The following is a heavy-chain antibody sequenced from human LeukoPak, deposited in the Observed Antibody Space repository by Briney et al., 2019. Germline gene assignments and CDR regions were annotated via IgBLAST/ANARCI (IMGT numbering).Heavy chain of an antibody. J-gene: IGHJ4*02. Sequence: SETLSLTCSVSGGSISSNGYCWGWIRQPPGKGLEWIGAIYYSGSAYYNPSLKSRVTISVDTSKNQFSLKVTSVTAADTAVYYCARAYGARPYYYFDSWGQGTLVTVSS. V-gene: IGHV4-39*01. CDR1: GGSISSNGYC. D-gene: IGHD4-17*01. CDR2: IYYSGSA. CDR3: ARAYGARPYYYFDS.